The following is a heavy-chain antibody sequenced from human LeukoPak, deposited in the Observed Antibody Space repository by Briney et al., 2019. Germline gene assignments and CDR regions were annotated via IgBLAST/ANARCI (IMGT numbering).Heavy chain of an antibody. D-gene: IGHD3-3*01. J-gene: IGHJ4*02. V-gene: IGHV1-2*02. CDR3: ARGFLEWLLYEFGDTSTYYFDY. CDR2: INPNSGGT. CDR1: GYTFTGYY. Sequence: GASVKVSCKASGYTFTGYYMHWVRQAPGQGLEWMGWINPNSGGTNYAQKFQGRVTMTRDTSISTAYMELSRLRSDDTAVYYCARGFLEWLLYEFGDTSTYYFDYWGQGTLVTVSS.